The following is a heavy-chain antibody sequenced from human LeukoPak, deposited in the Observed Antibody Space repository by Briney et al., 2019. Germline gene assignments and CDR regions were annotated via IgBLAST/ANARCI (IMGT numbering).Heavy chain of an antibody. CDR3: STGGDTAKGGDS. J-gene: IGHJ4*02. D-gene: IGHD5-18*01. V-gene: IGHV4-31*03. Sequence: SETLSLTCTVSGGFISGSGHYWTWTRQHRRECVEWLGFIHPGGSIYYNPSLSGRLIISADTPKNQMSLKLSSVTAADTAVYYCSTGGDTAKGGDSWGQGTLVTVSS. CDR1: GGFISGSGHY. CDR2: IHPGGSI.